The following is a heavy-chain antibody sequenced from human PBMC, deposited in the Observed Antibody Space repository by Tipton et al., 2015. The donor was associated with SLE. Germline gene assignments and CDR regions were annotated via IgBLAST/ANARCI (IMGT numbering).Heavy chain of an antibody. CDR1: GFTFRTYA. CDR2: ISGGGGST. CDR3: AKDRYCGGGTCFASYFDL. V-gene: IGHV3-23*01. D-gene: IGHD2-21*01. Sequence: SLRLSCAASGFTFRTYAMAWVRRSPGKGLEWVSLISGGGGSTHYADSVRGRFTISRDNSKNTLSLQLNTLRADDTAIYYCAKDRYCGGGTCFASYFDLWGQGTPVTVSS. J-gene: IGHJ4*02.